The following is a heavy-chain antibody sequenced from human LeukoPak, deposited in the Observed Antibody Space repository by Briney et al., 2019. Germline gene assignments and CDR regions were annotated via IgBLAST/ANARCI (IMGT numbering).Heavy chain of an antibody. CDR2: ISSSSTI. Sequence: GGSLRLSCAASGFTFSSYSMNWVRQAPGKGLEWVSYISSSSTIYYADSVKGRFTISRDNAKNSLYLQMNSLRAEDTAVYYCARVGLLVGATKDYWGQGTLVTVSS. CDR1: GFTFSSYS. V-gene: IGHV3-48*01. CDR3: ARVGLLVGATKDY. J-gene: IGHJ4*02. D-gene: IGHD1-26*01.